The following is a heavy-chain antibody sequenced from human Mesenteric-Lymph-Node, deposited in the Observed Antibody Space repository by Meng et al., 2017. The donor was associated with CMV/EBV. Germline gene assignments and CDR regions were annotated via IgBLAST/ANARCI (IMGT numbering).Heavy chain of an antibody. CDR2: ISSSSSYI. J-gene: IGHJ6*02. V-gene: IGHV3-21*01. CDR3: AREGGDIVLMVYATGYYYYGMDV. D-gene: IGHD2-8*01. Sequence: ETLSLTCAASGFTFSSYSMNWVRQAPGKGLEWVSSISSSSSYIYYADSVKGRFTISRDNAKNSLYLQMNSLRAEDTAVYYCAREGGDIVLMVYATGYYYYGMDVWDQGTTVTVSS. CDR1: GFTFSSYS.